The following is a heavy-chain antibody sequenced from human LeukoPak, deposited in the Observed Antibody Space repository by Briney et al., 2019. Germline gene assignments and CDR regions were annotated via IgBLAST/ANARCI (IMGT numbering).Heavy chain of an antibody. CDR1: GFSFSSYV. J-gene: IGHJ4*02. Sequence: GGSLRLSCAASGFSFSSYVMHWVRQAPGTGLEWVAVIWYDGTNKYYADSVKGRFTISRDNSKNTLYLQMNSLRAEDTAIYYCAKEYTGTFSPFPSYFDNWGQGTLVTVSS. CDR2: IWYDGTNK. CDR3: AKEYTGTFSPFPSYFDN. V-gene: IGHV3-33*06. D-gene: IGHD1-26*01.